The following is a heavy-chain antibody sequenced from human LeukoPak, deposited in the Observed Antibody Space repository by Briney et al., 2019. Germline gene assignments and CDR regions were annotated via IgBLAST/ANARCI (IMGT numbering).Heavy chain of an antibody. CDR1: GYTFTSYA. V-gene: IGHV1-3*01. J-gene: IGHJ3*02. CDR2: INAGNGNT. D-gene: IGHD3-22*01. CDR3: ARVLYYYDSSGYYYVPAAFDI. Sequence: ASVKVSCKASGYTFTSYAMHWVRQAPGQSLEWMGWINAGNGNTKYSQKFQGRVTITRDTSASTAYMELSSLRSEDTAVYYCARVLYYYDSSGYYYVPAAFDIWGQGTMVTVSS.